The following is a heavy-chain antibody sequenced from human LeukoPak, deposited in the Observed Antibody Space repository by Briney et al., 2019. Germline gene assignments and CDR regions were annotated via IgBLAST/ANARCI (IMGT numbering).Heavy chain of an antibody. CDR3: ASSVSQTRFDY. CDR1: EYSFTNYW. J-gene: IGHJ4*02. CDR2: IFPGDSDT. Sequence: GESLKISCKASEYSFTNYWIGWVRQMPGKGLEWMGIIFPGDSDTTYSPSFQGQVTISADKSINTAYLQWSSLKASDTAMYYCASSVSQTRFDYWGQGTQVTASS. V-gene: IGHV5-51*01. D-gene: IGHD1/OR15-1a*01.